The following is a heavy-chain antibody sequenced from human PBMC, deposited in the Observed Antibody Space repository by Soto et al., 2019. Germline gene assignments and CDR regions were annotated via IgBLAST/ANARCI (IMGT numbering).Heavy chain of an antibody. CDR2: IYYSGST. V-gene: IGHV4-59*08. J-gene: IGHJ5*02. CDR1: GGSISSYY. CDR3: ARGGYDFWSGYYRILALDP. D-gene: IGHD3-3*01. Sequence: SETLSLTCTVSGGSISSYYWSWIRQPPGKGLEWIGYIYYSGSTNYNPSLKSRVTISVDTSKNQFSLKLSSVTAADTAVYYCARGGYDFWSGYYRILALDPWGQGPLVTVSS.